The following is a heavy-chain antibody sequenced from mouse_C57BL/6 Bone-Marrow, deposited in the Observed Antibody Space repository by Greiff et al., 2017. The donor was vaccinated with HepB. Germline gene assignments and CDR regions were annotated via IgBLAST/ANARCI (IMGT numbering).Heavy chain of an antibody. CDR2: IYPRSGNT. D-gene: IGHD4-1*01. Sequence: VKLVESGAELARPGASVKLSCKASGYTFTSYGISWVKQRTGQGLEWIGEIYPRSGNTYYNEKFKGKATLTADKSSSTAYMELRSLTSEDSAVYFCASGTVYYFDYWGQGTTLTVSS. CDR1: GYTFTSYG. V-gene: IGHV1-81*01. CDR3: ASGTVYYFDY. J-gene: IGHJ2*01.